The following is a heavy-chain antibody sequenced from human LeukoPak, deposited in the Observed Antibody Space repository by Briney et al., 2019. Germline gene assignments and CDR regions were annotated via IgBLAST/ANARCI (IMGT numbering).Heavy chain of an antibody. V-gene: IGHV3-30*03. CDR3: ARAGAGFDY. D-gene: IGHD6-19*01. Sequence: GGSLRLSCAASGFTFSNYGIHWVRQAPGKGLEWVAVISYDGNNKDYTDSVKGRFTISRDNSKNTLYLQMNSLRPEDTAVYYCARAGAGFDYWGQGTLVTVSS. CDR1: GFTFSNYG. J-gene: IGHJ4*02. CDR2: ISYDGNNK.